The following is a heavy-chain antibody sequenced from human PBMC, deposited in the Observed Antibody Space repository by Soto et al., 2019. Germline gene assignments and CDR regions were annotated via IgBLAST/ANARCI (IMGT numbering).Heavy chain of an antibody. CDR2: MSYAGTYK. CDR1: GCTFSDYG. J-gene: IGHJ4*02. D-gene: IGHD6-6*01. Sequence: QVQLVESGGGVVQPGRSLRLSCAVSGCTFSDYGMHWVRQAPGKGLEWVAVMSYAGTYKYYADSVKGRFTISRDLSGNTLFLQMNSLRLEDTAVYFCAKEMYPRTVLDSSSPWGDYWGQGTLVTVSS. V-gene: IGHV3-30*18. CDR3: AKEMYPRTVLDSSSPWGDY.